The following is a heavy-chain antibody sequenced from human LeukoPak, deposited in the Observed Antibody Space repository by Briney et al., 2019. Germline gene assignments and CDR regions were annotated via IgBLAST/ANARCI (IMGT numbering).Heavy chain of an antibody. D-gene: IGHD1-14*01. Sequence: GGSLRLSCAASGFTFSSYSMNWVRQAPGKGLEWVSSISSSSSYIYYADSVKGRFTISRDNSKNTLYLQMNSLRAEDTAVYYCASSFRKSLDYWGQGTLVTVSS. V-gene: IGHV3-21*01. J-gene: IGHJ4*02. CDR2: ISSSSSYI. CDR3: ASSFRKSLDY. CDR1: GFTFSSYS.